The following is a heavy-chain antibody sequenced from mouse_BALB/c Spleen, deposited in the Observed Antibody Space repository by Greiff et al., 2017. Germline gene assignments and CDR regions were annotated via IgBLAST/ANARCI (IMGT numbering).Heavy chain of an antibody. V-gene: IGHV1-67*01. CDR2: ISTYYGNT. CDR1: GYTFTDYA. D-gene: IGHD2-3*01. J-gene: IGHJ4*01. CDR3: AREDDGYFYAMDY. Sequence: QVQLKESGPELVRPGVSVKISCKGSGYTFTDYAMHWVKQSHAKSLEWIGVISTYYGNTIYNQKFKGKATMTVDKSSSTAYMELARLTSEDSAIYYCAREDDGYFYAMDYWGQGTSVTVSS.